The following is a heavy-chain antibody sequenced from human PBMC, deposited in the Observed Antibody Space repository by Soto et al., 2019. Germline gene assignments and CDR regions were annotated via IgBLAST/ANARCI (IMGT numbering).Heavy chain of an antibody. J-gene: IGHJ5*02. V-gene: IGHV3-74*01. CDR3: MISVVRGNWFDP. CDR2: INSDGSST. D-gene: IGHD3-10*01. CDR1: GFTFSSYW. Sequence: EVQLVESGGGLVQPGGSLRLSCAASGFTFSSYWMHWVRQAPGKGLVWVSRINSDGSSTSYADSVKGRFTISRDNAKNTLYLQMNRLRAEDTAVYYCMISVVRGNWFDPWGQGTLVTVSS.